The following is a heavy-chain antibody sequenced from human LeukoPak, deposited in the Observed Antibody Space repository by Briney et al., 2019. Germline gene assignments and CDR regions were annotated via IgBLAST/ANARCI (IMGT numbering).Heavy chain of an antibody. CDR3: ARAVFWSGYDDY. Sequence: SETLSLTCTVSGGSISSGDYYWSWIRQPPGKGLEWIGYIYYSGSTYYNPSLKSRVTISVDTSKNQFSLKLSSVTAADTAVYYCARAVFWSGYDDYWGQGTLVTVSS. J-gene: IGHJ4*02. CDR1: GGSISSGDYY. CDR2: IYYSGST. V-gene: IGHV4-30-4*08. D-gene: IGHD3-3*01.